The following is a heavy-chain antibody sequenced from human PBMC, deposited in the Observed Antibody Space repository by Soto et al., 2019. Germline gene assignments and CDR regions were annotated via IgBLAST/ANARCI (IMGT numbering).Heavy chain of an antibody. CDR2: ASPDGTST. Sequence: EVQLVESGGTLVQPGGSLRLSCAASGFTFSRFWMHWVRQAPGKGLEWVSRASPDGTSTSYADSVKGRFTISRDNSKNTMYLQMNSLRAEDTAVHYCAKEKWIQPNAWYYYDGMDVWGQGTTVTVSS. J-gene: IGHJ6*02. D-gene: IGHD5-18*01. V-gene: IGHV3-74*01. CDR3: AKEKWIQPNAWYYYDGMDV. CDR1: GFTFSRFW.